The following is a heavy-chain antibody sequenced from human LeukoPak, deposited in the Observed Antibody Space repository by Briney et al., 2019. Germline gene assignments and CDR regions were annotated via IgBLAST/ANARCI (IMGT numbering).Heavy chain of an antibody. CDR2: IYTSGST. D-gene: IGHD1-1*01. V-gene: IGHV4-59*10. J-gene: IGHJ4*02. Sequence: SETLSLTCGVHSESFSNSYLNWVRQAPGKGLEWIGRIYTSGSTNYNPSLKSRVTMSVDTSKNQFSLKLSSVTAADTAVYYCARIQLGNRGDYFDYWGQGTLVTVSS. CDR3: ARIQLGNRGDYFDY. CDR1: SESFSNSY.